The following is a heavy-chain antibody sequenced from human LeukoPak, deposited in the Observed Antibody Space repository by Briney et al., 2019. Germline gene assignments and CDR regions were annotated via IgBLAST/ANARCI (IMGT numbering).Heavy chain of an antibody. Sequence: GESLKISCKGSGYSFTSYWIGWVRPLPGKGLEWMGIIYPGDSDTRYSPSFQGQVTISADKSISTAYLQWSSLKASDTAMYYCARHPTSYDFWSGYFILPFDYWGQGTLVTVSS. D-gene: IGHD3-3*01. CDR2: IYPGDSDT. V-gene: IGHV5-51*01. CDR1: GYSFTSYW. CDR3: ARHPTSYDFWSGYFILPFDY. J-gene: IGHJ4*02.